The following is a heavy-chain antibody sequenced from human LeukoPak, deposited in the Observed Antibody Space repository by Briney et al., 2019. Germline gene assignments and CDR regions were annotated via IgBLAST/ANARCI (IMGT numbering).Heavy chain of an antibody. D-gene: IGHD4-11*01. CDR1: GYTLTELS. CDR3: ATEGILYSNYDY. J-gene: IGHJ4*02. V-gene: IGHV1-24*01. CDR2: FGPEDGET. Sequence: ASVTVSCTVSGYTLTELSMHWVRQAPGKGLEWMGGFGPEDGETIYAQKFQGRVTMTEDTSTDTAYMELSSLRSEDTAVYYCATEGILYSNYDYWGQGTLVTVSS.